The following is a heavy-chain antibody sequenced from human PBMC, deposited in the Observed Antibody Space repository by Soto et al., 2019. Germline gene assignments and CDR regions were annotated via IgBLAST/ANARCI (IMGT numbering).Heavy chain of an antibody. CDR2: TYYRSKWYN. CDR1: GDSVSSNSAA. D-gene: IGHD3-3*01. Sequence: PSQTLSLTCAISGDSVSSNSAAWNWIRQSPSRGLEWLGRTYYRSKWYNDYAVSVKSRITIKPDTSKNQFSLQLNSVTPEDTAVYYCARTRFELRFLEWLSRGGYYYGMDVRGQGTTVTVSS. CDR3: ARTRFELRFLEWLSRGGYYYGMDV. J-gene: IGHJ6*02. V-gene: IGHV6-1*01.